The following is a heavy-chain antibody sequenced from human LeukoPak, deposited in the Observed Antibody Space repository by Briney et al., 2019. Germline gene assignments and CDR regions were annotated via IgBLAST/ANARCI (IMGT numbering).Heavy chain of an antibody. CDR3: ATGIVATIEF. Sequence: PQTLSLTCTVSTASVSSGGYYWSRLRHPPGKGLEWIGFFYDSGSTNYNPSPKRPVPISADTSKNQCSLTLRSLTAADAAVYYCATGIVATIEFWGQGTLVTVSS. D-gene: IGHD5-12*01. J-gene: IGHJ4*02. CDR1: TASVSSGGYY. V-gene: IGHV4-61*08. CDR2: FYDSGST.